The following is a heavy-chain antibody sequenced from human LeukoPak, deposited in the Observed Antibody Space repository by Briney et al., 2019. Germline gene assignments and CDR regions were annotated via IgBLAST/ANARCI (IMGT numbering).Heavy chain of an antibody. CDR1: GFTFSNYA. V-gene: IGHV3-23*01. Sequence: GGSLRLSCAASGFTFSNYAMSWVRQAPGKGREGVAAISGSGGSTYFAYSAKGRFTISRANSNNTPYLQMNSLRAEDTAVYYCAKDRGYCSGVNCYRFDYWGQGTLVTVSS. CDR3: AKDRGYCSGVNCYRFDY. J-gene: IGHJ4*02. CDR2: ISGSGGST. D-gene: IGHD2-15*01.